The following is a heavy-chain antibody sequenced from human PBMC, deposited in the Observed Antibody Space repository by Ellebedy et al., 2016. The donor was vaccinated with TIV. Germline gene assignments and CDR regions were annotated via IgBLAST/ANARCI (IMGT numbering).Heavy chain of an antibody. CDR3: AKDIAPRRRNNHQGNAFDI. CDR1: GFTFDDYA. CDR2: ISWNSGSI. D-gene: IGHD1/OR15-1a*01. Sequence: GGSLRLSXAASGFTFDDYAMHWVRQAPGKGLEWVSGISWNSGSIGYADSVKGRFTISRDNAKNSLYLQMNSLRAEDTALYYCAKDIAPRRRNNHQGNAFDIWGQGTMVTVSS. J-gene: IGHJ3*02. V-gene: IGHV3-9*01.